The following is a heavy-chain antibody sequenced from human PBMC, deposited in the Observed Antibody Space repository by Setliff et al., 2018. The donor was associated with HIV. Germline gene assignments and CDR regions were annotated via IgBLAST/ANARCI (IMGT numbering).Heavy chain of an antibody. V-gene: IGHV4-39*07. Sequence: TLSLTCTVYGGFIKNSNYYWGWIRQPPGKGLEWIGNIHYSGSTDYNPSLKSRVTISGDTSKNQFSLKLSSVTAADTAAYFCARVSTDYVWGSFLSSGPYYFDFWGQGALVTVSS. D-gene: IGHD3-16*01. CDR3: ARVSTDYVWGSFLSSGPYYFDF. J-gene: IGHJ4*02. CDR1: GGFIKNSNYY. CDR2: IHYSGST.